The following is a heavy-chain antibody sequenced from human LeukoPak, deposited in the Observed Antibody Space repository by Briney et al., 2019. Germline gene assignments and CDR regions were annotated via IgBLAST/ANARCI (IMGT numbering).Heavy chain of an antibody. CDR1: GFTVSRNY. D-gene: IGHD5-24*01. V-gene: IGHV3-66*01. Sequence: GGSLRLSCAASGFTVSRNYMSWVRQAPGKGLEGVSVIYSGGSTYYAGSVKGRFTLSRDSSKHTLYVHMNSLREEGTHVYICAKEVREGYNNRWGQGTLVTVSS. J-gene: IGHJ4*02. CDR3: AKEVREGYNNR. CDR2: IYSGGST.